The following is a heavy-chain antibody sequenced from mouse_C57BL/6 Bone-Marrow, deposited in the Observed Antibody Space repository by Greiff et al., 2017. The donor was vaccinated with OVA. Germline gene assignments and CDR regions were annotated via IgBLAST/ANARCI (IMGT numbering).Heavy chain of an antibody. V-gene: IGHV5-12*01. CDR1: GFTFSDYY. CDR2: ISNGGGST. Sequence: DVQLVESGGGLVQPGGSLKLSCAASGFTFSDYYMYWVRQTPEKRLEWVAYISNGGGSTYYPDTVKGRFTISRDNAKNTLYLQMSRLKSEDTAMYYCARHEDNYGYFDVWGTGTTVTVSS. CDR3: ARHEDNYGYFDV. J-gene: IGHJ1*03.